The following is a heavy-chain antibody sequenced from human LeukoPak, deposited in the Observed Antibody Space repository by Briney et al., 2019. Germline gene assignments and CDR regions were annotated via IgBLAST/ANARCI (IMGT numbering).Heavy chain of an antibody. D-gene: IGHD2-2*01. J-gene: IGHJ4*02. Sequence: PGGSLRLSCAASGFTFSDYYMSWIRQAPGKGLEWVSYISSSGSSLYYADSVKGRFTISRDNSKNSPYLQMNSLRAEDTAVYYCARAGFCTSPSCLSSSWSAFGIDYWGQGALVTVSS. CDR3: ARAGFCTSPSCLSSSWSAFGIDY. V-gene: IGHV3-11*04. CDR2: ISSSGSSL. CDR1: GFTFSDYY.